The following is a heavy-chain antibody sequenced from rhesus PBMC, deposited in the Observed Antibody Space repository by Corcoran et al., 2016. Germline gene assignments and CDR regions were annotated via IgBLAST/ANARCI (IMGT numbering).Heavy chain of an antibody. Sequence: QVQLQESGPAVVKPSETLSLTCAVSGGSISSSNWWSWIRQSPGKWLEWIGGNYGSGRSNEYNPTHKSRVTIAKETTKNQCSLKLSAVTAADTAVYYWARVYYNSWTGYWNYGLDSWGQGVVVTVSS. V-gene: IGHV4-93*01. CDR1: GGSISSSNW. CDR3: ARVYYNSWTGYWNYGLDS. CDR2: NYGSGRSN. D-gene: IGHD3-3*01. J-gene: IGHJ6*01.